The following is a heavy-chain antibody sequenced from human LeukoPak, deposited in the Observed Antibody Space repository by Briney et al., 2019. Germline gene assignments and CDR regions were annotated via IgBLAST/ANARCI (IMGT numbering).Heavy chain of an antibody. CDR2: FDPEDGET. J-gene: IGHJ4*02. CDR1: GYTLTELS. CDR3: ASGSSLDGSSGWPTHYY. D-gene: IGHD6-19*01. Sequence: ASVKVSCKVSGYTLTELSMHWVRQAPGKGLEWMGGFDPEDGETIYAQKFQGRVTMTEDTSTDTAYMELSSLRSDDTALYYCASGSSLDGSSGWPTHYYWGQGALVTVSS. V-gene: IGHV1-24*01.